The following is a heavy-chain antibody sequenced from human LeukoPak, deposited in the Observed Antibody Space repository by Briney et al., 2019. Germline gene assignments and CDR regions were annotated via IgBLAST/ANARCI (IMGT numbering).Heavy chain of an antibody. Sequence: PSETLSLTCTVSVGSVSSSDFNWAWIRQPPGKWLEWLGSILYGGSTYYNPSLGSRFAISVDTSKNQFSLNLTSVTAADRAAYTCARRQDSSGWYGDGDWFWFAPWGQGTLVIVSS. CDR3: ARRQDSSGWYGDGDWFWFAP. CDR1: VGSVSSSDFN. D-gene: IGHD6-19*01. J-gene: IGHJ5*02. CDR2: ILYGGST. V-gene: IGHV4-39*01.